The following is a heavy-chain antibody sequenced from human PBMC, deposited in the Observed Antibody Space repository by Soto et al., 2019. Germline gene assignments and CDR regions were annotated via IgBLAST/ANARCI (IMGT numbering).Heavy chain of an antibody. CDR2: FDPEDGGT. Sequence: ASVKVSCKVSGYTLTELSMHWVRQAPGKGLEWMGGFDPEDGGTIYAQKFQGRVTMTEDTSTDTAYMELSSLRSEDTAVYYCATYCTNGVCYFDYWGQGTLVTVS. CDR1: GYTLTELS. J-gene: IGHJ4*02. CDR3: ATYCTNGVCYFDY. D-gene: IGHD2-8*01. V-gene: IGHV1-24*01.